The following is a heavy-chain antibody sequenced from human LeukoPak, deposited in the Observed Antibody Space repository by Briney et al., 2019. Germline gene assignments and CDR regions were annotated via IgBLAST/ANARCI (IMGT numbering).Heavy chain of an antibody. CDR2: IIPIFGTA. J-gene: IGHJ6*03. CDR3: ARARRVVPAAIMHYYYYIDV. CDR1: GCTFSSYA. D-gene: IGHD2-2*01. V-gene: IGHV1-69*05. Sequence: SVKVSCKASGCTFSSYAISWVRQAPGQGLEWMGGIIPIFGTANYAQKFQGRVTITTDESTSTAYMELSSLRSKDTAVYYCARARRVVPAAIMHYYYYIDVWGKGTTVTLSS.